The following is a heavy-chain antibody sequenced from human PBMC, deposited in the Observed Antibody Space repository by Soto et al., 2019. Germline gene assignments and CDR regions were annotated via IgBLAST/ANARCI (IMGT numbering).Heavy chain of an antibody. CDR2: IWFDGINE. V-gene: IGHV3-33*01. CDR3: ARVMGRVTYFYMDV. Sequence: QVQLVESGGGVVQPVKSLRLSCVASGFTFSNYGMHWVRQAPGKGLEWVAVIWFDGINEAYADSVRGRFTISRDNSKNTVYLHMNSLRAEDTAVYNCARVMGRVTYFYMDVWGTGTTVTVSS. J-gene: IGHJ6*03. CDR1: GFTFSNYG. D-gene: IGHD3-10*01.